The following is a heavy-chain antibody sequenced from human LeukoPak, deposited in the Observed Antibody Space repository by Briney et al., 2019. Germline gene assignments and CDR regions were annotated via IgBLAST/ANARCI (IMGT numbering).Heavy chain of an antibody. CDR2: INHSGST. CDR3: ARESPVVPPQPNWFDP. J-gene: IGHJ5*02. Sequence: PSETLSLTCAVYGGSFSGYYWSWIRQPPGKGREWIGEINHSGSTNYNPSLKSRVTISVDTSKNQFSLKLSSVTAADTAVYYCARESPVVPPQPNWFDPWGQGTLVTVSS. CDR1: GGSFSGYY. V-gene: IGHV4-34*01. D-gene: IGHD2-15*01.